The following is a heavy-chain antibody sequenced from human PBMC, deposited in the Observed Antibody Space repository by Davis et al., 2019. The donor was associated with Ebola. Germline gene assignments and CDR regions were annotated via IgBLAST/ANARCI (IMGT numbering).Heavy chain of an antibody. CDR2: LGLSADT. CDR1: GFVFSSYV. CDR3: AKDTSNVWFDV. D-gene: IGHD6-19*01. V-gene: IGHV3-23*01. Sequence: GESLKISCAASGFVFSSYVMSWVRRAPGKGLEWVSTLGLSADTYYADSVKGRFTISRDNSKNTLHLQMNSLRVEDTAIYYRAKDTSNVWFDVWGQGTMVTVSS. J-gene: IGHJ3*01.